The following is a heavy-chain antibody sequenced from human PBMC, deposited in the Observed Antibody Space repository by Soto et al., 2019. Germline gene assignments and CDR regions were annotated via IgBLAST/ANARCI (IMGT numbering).Heavy chain of an antibody. V-gene: IGHV3-33*01. CDR2: IWYDGSNK. CDR1: GFTFSSYG. Sequence: LRLSCAASGFTFSSYGMHWVRQAPGKGLEWVAVIWYDGSNKYYADSVKGRFTISRDNSKNTLYLQMNSLRAEDTAVYYCARDQIAAAGWDYWGQGTLVTVSS. J-gene: IGHJ4*02. CDR3: ARDQIAAAGWDY. D-gene: IGHD6-13*01.